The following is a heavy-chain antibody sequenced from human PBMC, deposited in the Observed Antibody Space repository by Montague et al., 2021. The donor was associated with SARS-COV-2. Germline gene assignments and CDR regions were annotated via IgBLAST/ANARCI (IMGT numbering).Heavy chain of an antibody. CDR1: GGSDRSGSYY. J-gene: IGHJ3*02. D-gene: IGHD2-15*01. CDR2: IYSGGST. Sequence: SETLSLTCTVSGGSDRSGSYYWSWIRQPPGKGLEWIGSIYSGGSTNYNPSLKSRVTISVDTSRNQFSLKLSSVTAADTAVYYCARDMRMVANGVVVVDAVVDGFDIWGQGTMVTVSS. CDR3: ARDMRMVANGVVVVDAVVDGFDI. V-gene: IGHV4-39*07.